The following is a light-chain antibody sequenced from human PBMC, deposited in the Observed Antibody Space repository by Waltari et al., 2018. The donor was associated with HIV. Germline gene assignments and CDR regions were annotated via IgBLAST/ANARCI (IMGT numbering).Light chain of an antibody. CDR3: TSYTSSSTLV. Sequence: QSALTQPASVSGSPGQSITISCTGTSRDIGAYNYVSWYQHHPGKAPKLIIYDVTNRPSGVSNRFSGSKSGNTASLTISGLQAEDESDYYCTSYTSSSTLVFGGGTKLTVL. V-gene: IGLV2-14*03. CDR1: SRDIGAYNY. J-gene: IGLJ2*01. CDR2: DVT.